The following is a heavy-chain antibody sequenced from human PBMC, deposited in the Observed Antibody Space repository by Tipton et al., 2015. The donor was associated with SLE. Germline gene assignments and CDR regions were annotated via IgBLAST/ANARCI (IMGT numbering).Heavy chain of an antibody. D-gene: IGHD5-18*01. J-gene: IGHJ6*03. CDR2: IYYSGST. V-gene: IGHV4-30-4*01. Sequence: TLSLTCTVSGGSISSGDYYWSWIRQPPGKGLEWIGYIYYSGSTYYNPSLKSRVTISVDTSKNQFSLKLSSVTAADTAVYYCARDLRDTAMVPYYYYMDVWGKGTTVTVSS. CDR1: GGSISSGDYY. CDR3: ARDLRDTAMVPYYYYMDV.